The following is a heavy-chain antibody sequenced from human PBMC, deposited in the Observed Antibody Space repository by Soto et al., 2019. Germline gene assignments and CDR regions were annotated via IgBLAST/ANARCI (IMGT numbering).Heavy chain of an antibody. CDR3: ARQEYSSSSGIRWFDP. CDR1: GGSFSGYY. V-gene: IGHV4-34*09. Sequence: SETLSLTCAVYGGSFSGYYWTWIRQPPGTGLEWIGEINHSGSTNYNPSLKSRVTISVDTSKNQFSLKLSSVTAADTAVYYCARQEYSSSSGIRWFDPWGQGTLVTVSS. D-gene: IGHD6-6*01. CDR2: INHSGST. J-gene: IGHJ5*02.